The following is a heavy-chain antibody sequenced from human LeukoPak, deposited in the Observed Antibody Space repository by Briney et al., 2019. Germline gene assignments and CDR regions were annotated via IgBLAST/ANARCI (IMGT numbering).Heavy chain of an antibody. V-gene: IGHV3-48*04. J-gene: IGHJ1*01. CDR3: ARSTLPGRSGRTEFFQH. CDR1: GFTFSSYS. D-gene: IGHD6-19*01. Sequence: PGGSLRLSCAASGFTFSSYSMNWVRQAPGKGLEWVSYISSSSSTIYYADSVEGRFTISRDNAKNSLYLQMHSLRAEDTAMYYCARSTLPGRSGRTEFFQHWGQGTLVTVSS. CDR2: ISSSSSTI.